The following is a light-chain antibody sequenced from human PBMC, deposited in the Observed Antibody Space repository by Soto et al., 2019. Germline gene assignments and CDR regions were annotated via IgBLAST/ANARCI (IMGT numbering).Light chain of an antibody. V-gene: IGKV3-20*01. CDR3: QQYGISPRT. Sequence: EIVLTQSPGTLSLSPGERATLSCRASQSISNKLAWYQQKPGQAPRLLIYGVSSRATGIPDRFSGSGSGTDFTLTISRLEPEDFAVYYCQQYGISPRTFGQGTKV. J-gene: IGKJ1*01. CDR1: QSISNK. CDR2: GVS.